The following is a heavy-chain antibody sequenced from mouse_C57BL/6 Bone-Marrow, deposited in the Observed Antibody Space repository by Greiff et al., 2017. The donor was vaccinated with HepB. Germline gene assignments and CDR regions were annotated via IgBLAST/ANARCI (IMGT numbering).Heavy chain of an antibody. CDR2: FHPYNDDT. D-gene: IGHD4-1*02. J-gene: IGHJ2*01. V-gene: IGHV1-47*01. Sequence: VKLMESGAELVKPGASVKLSCKASGYTFTTYPIEWVKQNPGKSLEWIGNFHPYNDDTKYNEKFKGKATLTVEKSSSTVYLELSRLTSDDSAVYYCARPNCDDDYFDYWGQGTTLTVSS. CDR3: ARPNCDDDYFDY. CDR1: GYTFTTYP.